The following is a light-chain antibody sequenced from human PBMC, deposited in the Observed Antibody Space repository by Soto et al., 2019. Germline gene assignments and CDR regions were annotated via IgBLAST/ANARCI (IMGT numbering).Light chain of an antibody. V-gene: IGLV2-8*01. Sequence: QSVLTQPPSASGSPGQSVTISCTGTSSDFGGYDYVSWYQQYPGKAPKLIIYEVNKRPSGVPDRFSGSRSGNTASLTVSGLQAEDEADYYCCSYSGSNCLYVFGSGTKVTVL. CDR2: EVN. J-gene: IGLJ1*01. CDR3: CSYSGSNCLYV. CDR1: SSDFGGYDY.